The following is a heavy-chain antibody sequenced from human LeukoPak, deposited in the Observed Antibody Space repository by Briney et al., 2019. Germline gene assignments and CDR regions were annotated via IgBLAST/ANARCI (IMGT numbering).Heavy chain of an antibody. Sequence: PSETLSLTCAVYGGSFSGYYWSWIRQPPGKGLEWIGEINHSGSTNYNPSLKSRVTISVDTSKNQFSLELSSVTAADTAVYYCARSIWFDPWGQGTLVTVSS. CDR2: INHSGST. CDR3: ARSIWFDP. J-gene: IGHJ5*02. CDR1: GGSFSGYY. V-gene: IGHV4-34*01.